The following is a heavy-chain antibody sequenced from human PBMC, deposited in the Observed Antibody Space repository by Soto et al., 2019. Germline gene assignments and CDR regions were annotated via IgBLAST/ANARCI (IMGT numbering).Heavy chain of an antibody. J-gene: IGHJ4*02. Sequence: QVQLQESGPGLVKPSGTLSLTCTVSGDSISRLNWWSWVRQPPGKGLEWLGQIHHNGNTDYNASLKSRVTISRDKAKNQFSLNLNPVTVADTAVYYCVRVPKYWGQGTRVTVSS. V-gene: IGHV4-4*02. CDR2: IHHNGNT. CDR1: GDSISRLNW. CDR3: VRVPKY.